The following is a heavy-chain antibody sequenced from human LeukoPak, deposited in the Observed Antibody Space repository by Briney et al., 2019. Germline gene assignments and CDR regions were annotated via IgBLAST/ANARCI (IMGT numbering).Heavy chain of an antibody. D-gene: IGHD3-3*01. CDR3: ARGPFFGVVILYFDY. CDR2: IIPIFGTA. CDR1: GYTLTELS. Sequence: SVKVSCKVSGYTLTELSMHWVRQAPGQGLEWMGGIIPIFGTANYAQKFQGRVTITTDESTSTAYMELSSLRSEDTAVYYCARGPFFGVVILYFDYWGQGTLVTVSS. V-gene: IGHV1-69*05. J-gene: IGHJ4*02.